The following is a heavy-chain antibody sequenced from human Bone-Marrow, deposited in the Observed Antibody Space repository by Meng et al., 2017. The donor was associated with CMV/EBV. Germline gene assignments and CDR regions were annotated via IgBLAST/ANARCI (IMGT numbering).Heavy chain of an antibody. D-gene: IGHD3-10*01. CDR2: IYYSGST. V-gene: IGHV4-39*07. CDR3: ARFLGRDYFDF. CDR1: GGSISSSSYY. Sequence: GSLRLSCTVSGGSISSSSYYWGWIRQPPGKGLEWIGSIYYSGSTYYNPSLKSRVTISVDTSKNQFSLNLNSVTAADTAVYYCARFLGRDYFDFWAQGTLITVSS. J-gene: IGHJ4*02.